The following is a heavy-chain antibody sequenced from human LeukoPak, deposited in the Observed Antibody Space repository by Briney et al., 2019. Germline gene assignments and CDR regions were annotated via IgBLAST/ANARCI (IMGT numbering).Heavy chain of an antibody. V-gene: IGHV1-69*04. J-gene: IGHJ5*02. D-gene: IGHD1-1*01. Sequence: ASVKVSCKASGGTFSSYAISWVRQAPGQGLEWMGRIIPILGIANYAQKFQGRVTMTTDTSTSTAYMELRSLRSDDTAVYYCARGTIGTFDPWGQGTLVTVSS. CDR3: ARGTIGTFDP. CDR1: GGTFSSYA. CDR2: IIPILGIA.